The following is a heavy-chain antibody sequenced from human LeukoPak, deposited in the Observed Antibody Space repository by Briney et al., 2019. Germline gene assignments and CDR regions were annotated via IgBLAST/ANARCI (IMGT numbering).Heavy chain of an antibody. D-gene: IGHD6-19*01. CDR1: GYTFTNYA. CDR2: INTNTGNP. Sequence: GASVKVSCKASGYTFTNYAMNWVRQAPGQGLEWMGWINTNTGNPTYAQGFTGRFVFSLDTSVSTAYLQISSLKAEDTAAYYCARASRPKQWLPPVHWGQGTLVTVSS. CDR3: ARASRPKQWLPPVH. J-gene: IGHJ4*02. V-gene: IGHV7-4-1*02.